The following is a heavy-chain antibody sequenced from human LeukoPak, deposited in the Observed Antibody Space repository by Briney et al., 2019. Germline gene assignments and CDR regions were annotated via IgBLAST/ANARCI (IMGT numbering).Heavy chain of an antibody. D-gene: IGHD3-22*01. V-gene: IGHV3-20*01. CDR3: ARENYYDSSGYYYGVDY. Sequence: GGSLRLSCAASGFTFNDYGMSWVRQAPGKGLEWVAGINWDGGSTSYADSVKGRFTISRDNAKNSLYLQMNNLRAEDTALYHCARENYYDSSGYYYGVDYWGQGTLVTASS. J-gene: IGHJ4*02. CDR2: INWDGGST. CDR1: GFTFNDYG.